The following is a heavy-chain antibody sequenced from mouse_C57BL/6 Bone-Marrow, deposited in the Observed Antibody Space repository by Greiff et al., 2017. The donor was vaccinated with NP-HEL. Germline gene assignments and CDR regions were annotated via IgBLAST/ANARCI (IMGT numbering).Heavy chain of an antibody. CDR2: IFPGSGST. J-gene: IGHJ4*01. CDR3: ARSRGYYYGSSYYYAMDY. D-gene: IGHD1-1*01. Sequence: QVHVKQSGPELVKPGASVKISCKASGYTFTDYYINWVKQRPGQGLEWIGWIFPGSGSTYYNEKFKGKATLTVDKSSSTAYMLLSSLTSEDSAVDFCARSRGYYYGSSYYYAMDYWGQGTSVTVAS. CDR1: GYTFTDYY. V-gene: IGHV1-75*01.